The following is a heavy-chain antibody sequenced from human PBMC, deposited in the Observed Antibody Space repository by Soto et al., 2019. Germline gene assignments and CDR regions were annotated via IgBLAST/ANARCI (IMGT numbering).Heavy chain of an antibody. CDR3: ARDWSYSGFEDF. Sequence: LRLSCEVSGFTFSFYWMSWVRQAPGKGLEWVANINQDGSEINFVDSVKGRFTISRDNAKNLLYLQMNSLRVEDTAVYYCARDWSYSGFEDFWGQGTQVTSPQ. CDR1: GFTFSFYW. CDR2: INQDGSEI. J-gene: IGHJ4*02. D-gene: IGHD5-12*01. V-gene: IGHV3-7*03.